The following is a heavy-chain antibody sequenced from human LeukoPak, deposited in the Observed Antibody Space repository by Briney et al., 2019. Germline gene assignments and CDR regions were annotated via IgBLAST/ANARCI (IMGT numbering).Heavy chain of an antibody. V-gene: IGHV4-59*01. Sequence: SETLSLTCTVSGGSISSYYWSWIRQPPGKGLEWIGYIYCSGSTNYNPSLKSRVTISVDTSKNQFSLKLSSVTAADTAVYYCARLNWSSGWAVNYYMDVWGKGTTVTISS. J-gene: IGHJ6*03. CDR1: GGSISSYY. D-gene: IGHD6-19*01. CDR3: ARLNWSSGWAVNYYMDV. CDR2: IYCSGST.